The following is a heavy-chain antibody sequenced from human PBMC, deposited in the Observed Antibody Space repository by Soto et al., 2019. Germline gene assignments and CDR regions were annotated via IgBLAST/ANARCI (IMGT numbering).Heavy chain of an antibody. J-gene: IGHJ4*02. CDR2: ISGSGGST. D-gene: IGHD2-15*01. CDR3: AKDALICSGGSCYSYYFDS. Sequence: VGSLGLSCAASGFTFNSYAMSWVRQAPGKGLEWVSAISGSGGSTYYADSVKGRFTISRDNSKNTLYLQMNSLRAEDTAVYYCAKDALICSGGSCYSYYFDSWGQGTLVTVSS. CDR1: GFTFNSYA. V-gene: IGHV3-23*01.